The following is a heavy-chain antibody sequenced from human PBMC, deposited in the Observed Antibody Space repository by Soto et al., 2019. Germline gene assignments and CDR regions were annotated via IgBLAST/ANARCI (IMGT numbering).Heavy chain of an antibody. CDR2: IYYSGST. Sequence: SETLSLTCTVSGGSISSSSYYWGWIRQPPGKGLEWIGSIYYSGSTYYNPSLKSRVTISVDTSKNQFSLKLSSVTAADTAVYYCAGALSITIFGVPEFDPWGQGTLVTVSS. D-gene: IGHD3-3*01. CDR3: AGALSITIFGVPEFDP. V-gene: IGHV4-39*01. J-gene: IGHJ5*02. CDR1: GGSISSSSYY.